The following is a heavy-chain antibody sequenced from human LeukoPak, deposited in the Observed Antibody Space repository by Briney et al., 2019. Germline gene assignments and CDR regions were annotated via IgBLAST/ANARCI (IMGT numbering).Heavy chain of an antibody. CDR1: GFSLSTYW. CDR2: INQDEGEK. CDR3: ATGVWYLES. Sequence: GSLGPSCAASGFSLSTYWLSWVRQAPGKGLEWVANINQDEGEKFHLDSVKGRFTISRDNAKNPLYLQMNSLTAEDTAVYYCATGVWYLESWGQGTLASVSP. D-gene: IGHD5/OR15-5a*01. V-gene: IGHV3-7*01. J-gene: IGHJ4*02.